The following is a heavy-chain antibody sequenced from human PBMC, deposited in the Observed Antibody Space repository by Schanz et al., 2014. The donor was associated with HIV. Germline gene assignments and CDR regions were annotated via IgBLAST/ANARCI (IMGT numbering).Heavy chain of an antibody. D-gene: IGHD2-15*01. J-gene: IGHJ4*02. V-gene: IGHV4-30-2*01. CDR2: ISHSGIT. Sequence: QLQLQESGSGLVKPSQTLSLTCAVSGGSISSGDYSWSWIRQPPGKGLEWIGYISHSGITYYSPTLRSGVTIQIARSSNQFPLKLSSVTAADTAVYYCARVTVVEALYYFDYWGQGTLVTVSS. CDR3: ARVTVVEALYYFDY. CDR1: GGSISSGDYS.